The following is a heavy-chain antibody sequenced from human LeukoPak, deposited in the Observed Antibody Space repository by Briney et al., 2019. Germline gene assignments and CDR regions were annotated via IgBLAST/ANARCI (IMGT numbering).Heavy chain of an antibody. CDR2: ISSSSNYI. D-gene: IGHD6-6*01. CDR3: AGDPTSIAAPRYFDY. J-gene: IGHJ4*02. Sequence: GGSLRLSCAASGFTFSSYSMNWVRQAPGKGLEWVSSISSSSNYIYYADSLKGRFTISRDNAKNSLYLQMNSLRAEDTAVYYCAGDPTSIAAPRYFDYWGQGTLVTVSS. V-gene: IGHV3-21*01. CDR1: GFTFSSYS.